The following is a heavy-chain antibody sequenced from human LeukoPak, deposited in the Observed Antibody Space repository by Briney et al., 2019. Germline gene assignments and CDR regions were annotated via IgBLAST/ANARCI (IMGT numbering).Heavy chain of an antibody. V-gene: IGHV3-23*01. CDR1: GFTFSNYA. CDR2: IDGSNTNT. Sequence: GGSLRLSCAASGFTFSNYAMSWVRQAPGRGLEWVSTIDGSNTNTYYADSVKGRFTISRDNSKNTLYLQMNSLRAEDTAVYYCAKGSLLWFGEFPFDYWGQGTLVTVSS. D-gene: IGHD3-10*01. J-gene: IGHJ4*02. CDR3: AKGSLLWFGEFPFDY.